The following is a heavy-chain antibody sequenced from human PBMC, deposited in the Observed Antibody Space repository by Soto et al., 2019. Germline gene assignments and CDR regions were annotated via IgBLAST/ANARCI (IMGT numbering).Heavy chain of an antibody. J-gene: IGHJ6*02. D-gene: IGHD2-15*01. CDR3: ARSIVVVVAATPHYYYGMDV. CDR2: IIPILGIA. Sequence: QVQLVQSGAEVKKPGSSVKVSCKASGGTFSSYTISWVRQAPGQGLEWMGRIIPILGIANYAQKFQGRVTITADKSTSKAYMELSSLRSEDTAVYYCARSIVVVVAATPHYYYGMDVWGQGTTVTVSS. V-gene: IGHV1-69*02. CDR1: GGTFSSYT.